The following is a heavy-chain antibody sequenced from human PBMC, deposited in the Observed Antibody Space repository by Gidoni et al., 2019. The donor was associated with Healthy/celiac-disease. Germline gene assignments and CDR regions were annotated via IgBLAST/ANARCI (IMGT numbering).Heavy chain of an antibody. D-gene: IGHD3-3*01. Sequence: QVQLLQSGAEVKKPGASVTVSCKASGYTFTSYNITWVRQATGQGLEWMGWMNPNSGNTGYAQKFQGRVTMTRNTSISTAYMELSSLRSEDTAVYYCARGLLVFGVVIDRAYYYYGMDVWGQGTTVTVSS. CDR2: MNPNSGNT. V-gene: IGHV1-8*01. J-gene: IGHJ6*02. CDR3: ARGLLVFGVVIDRAYYYYGMDV. CDR1: GYTFTSYN.